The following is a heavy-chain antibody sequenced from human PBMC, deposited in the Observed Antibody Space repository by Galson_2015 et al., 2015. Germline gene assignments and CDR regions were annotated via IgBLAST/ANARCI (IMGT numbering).Heavy chain of an antibody. CDR3: AGGCSGGSCYPLNYYYMDV. D-gene: IGHD2-15*01. V-gene: IGHV1-69*13. CDR2: IIPIFGTA. CDR1: GGTFSSYA. J-gene: IGHJ6*03. Sequence: SVKVSCKASGGTFSSYAISWVRQAPGQGLEWMGGIIPIFGTANYAQKFQGRVTITADESTSTAYMELSSLRSEDTAVYYCAGGCSGGSCYPLNYYYMDVWGKGTTVTVSS.